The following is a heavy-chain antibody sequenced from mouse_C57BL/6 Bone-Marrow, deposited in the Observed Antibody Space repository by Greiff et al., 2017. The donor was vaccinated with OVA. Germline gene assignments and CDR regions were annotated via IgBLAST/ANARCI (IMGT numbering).Heavy chain of an antibody. J-gene: IGHJ4*01. CDR2: IYPGDGDT. CDR3: ARWRGAMDY. V-gene: IGHV1-82*01. CDR1: GYAFSSSW. Sequence: VQLQQSGPELVKPGASVKISCKASGYAFSSSWMNWVKQRPGKGLEWIGRIYPGDGDTNYNGKFKGKATLTADKSSSTAYMQLSSLTSEDSAVYFCARWRGAMDYWGQGTSVTVSS.